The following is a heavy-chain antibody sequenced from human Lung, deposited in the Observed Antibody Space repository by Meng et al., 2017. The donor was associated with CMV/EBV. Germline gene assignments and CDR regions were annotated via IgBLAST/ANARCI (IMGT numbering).Heavy chain of an antibody. V-gene: IGHV5-51*01. J-gene: IGHJ4*02. Sequence: GESLKISCKGSGYRFSNYWIGWVRQMPGKGLEWMALINPGDSQTRYSPSLQGQVTISADKSINTAYLQWSRLKASDTAIYYCARSPPDGIGYSYLDSWGQGTLVTVSS. CDR3: ARSPPDGIGYSYLDS. CDR2: INPGDSQT. D-gene: IGHD3-3*01. CDR1: GYRFSNYW.